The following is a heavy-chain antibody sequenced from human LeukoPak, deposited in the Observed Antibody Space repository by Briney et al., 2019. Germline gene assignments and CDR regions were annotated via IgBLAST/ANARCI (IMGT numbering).Heavy chain of an antibody. CDR3: ARAPYYNIWSTFSDNWFDP. CDR2: IYYSGST. Sequence: SETLSLTCTVSGGSINTYYWSWIRQPPGKGLEWIGYIYYSGSTNYNPSLKSRVTISVDTSKNQFSLKLTSVTAADTAVYYCARAPYYNIWSTFSDNWFDPWGQGTLVTVSS. V-gene: IGHV4-59*01. D-gene: IGHD3-3*01. J-gene: IGHJ5*02. CDR1: GGSINTYY.